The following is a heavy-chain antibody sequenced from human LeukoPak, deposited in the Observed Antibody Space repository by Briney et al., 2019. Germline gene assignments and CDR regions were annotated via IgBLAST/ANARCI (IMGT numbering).Heavy chain of an antibody. Sequence: GGSLRLSCAASGFTFSSYSMNWVRQAPGKGLEWVSYISSSSRTIYYADSVKGRFTISRDNAKNSLYLQMNSLRAEDTAVYYCARGPFPWVDGTIWYFDLWGRGTLVTVSS. V-gene: IGHV3-48*01. J-gene: IGHJ2*01. CDR1: GFTFSSYS. CDR2: ISSSSRTI. D-gene: IGHD3-3*01. CDR3: ARGPFPWVDGTIWYFDL.